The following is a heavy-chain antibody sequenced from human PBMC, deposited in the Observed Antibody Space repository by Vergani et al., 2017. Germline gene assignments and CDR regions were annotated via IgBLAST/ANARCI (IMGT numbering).Heavy chain of an antibody. Sequence: QLQLQESGPGLVKPSATLSLTFSVSGTSIRSSNYYWGWIRQPPGKGLEWIAGIYYSGSTYYNPSLKSRVTISVDTSKNQFSLKLSSVTAADTAVYFFARHSTVEWLVKLGWIDPWGKGILVTVSS. J-gene: IGHJ5*02. CDR1: GTSIRSSNYY. CDR2: IYYSGST. V-gene: IGHV4-39*01. CDR3: ARHSTVEWLVKLGWIDP. D-gene: IGHD6-19*01.